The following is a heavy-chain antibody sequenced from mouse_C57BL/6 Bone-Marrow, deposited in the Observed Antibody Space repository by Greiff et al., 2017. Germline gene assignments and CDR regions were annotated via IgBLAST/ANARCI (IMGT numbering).Heavy chain of an antibody. J-gene: IGHJ2*01. CDR2: INYDGSST. D-gene: IGHD2-3*01. CDR3: ARVSMIVTSYYFDY. CDR1: GFTFSDYY. V-gene: IGHV5-16*01. Sequence: EVKLVESEGGLVQPGSSMKLSCTASGFTFSDYYMAWVRQVPEKGLEWVANINYDGSSTYYLDSLKSRFIISRDNAKNILYLQMSSLKSEDTATYYFARVSMIVTSYYFDYWGQGTTLTVSS.